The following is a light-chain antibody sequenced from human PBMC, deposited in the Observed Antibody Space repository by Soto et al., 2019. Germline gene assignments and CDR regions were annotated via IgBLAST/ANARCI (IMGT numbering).Light chain of an antibody. CDR2: GAS. Sequence: IVLTQSPATLSLSPGERATLSCRASQSVSSYLAWYQQKPGQAPRLLIYGASTRATGIPARFSGSGSGTEFTLTISSLEPEDFAVYYCQQRSSWPRTFGQGTKVDIK. V-gene: IGKV3-11*01. CDR1: QSVSSY. J-gene: IGKJ2*02. CDR3: QQRSSWPRT.